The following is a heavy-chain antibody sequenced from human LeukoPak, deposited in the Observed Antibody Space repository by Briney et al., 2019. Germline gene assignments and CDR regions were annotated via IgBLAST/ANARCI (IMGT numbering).Heavy chain of an antibody. CDR2: LYTGGGT. D-gene: IGHD3-22*01. CDR3: TRSGYRHPYHFNS. J-gene: IGHJ4*02. V-gene: IGHV3-53*01. Sequence: GGSLRLSCAASGFSVRTTFMSWVRQTPDKGLEWVSVLYTGGGTDHADSVKGRFTISRDTSKNTLSLQMNDLRVDDTAIYYCTRSGYRHPYHFNSWGQGTLVAVSS. CDR1: GFSVRTTF.